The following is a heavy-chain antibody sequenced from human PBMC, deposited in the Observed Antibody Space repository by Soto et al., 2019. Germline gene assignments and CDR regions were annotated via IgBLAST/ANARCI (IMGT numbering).Heavy chain of an antibody. J-gene: IGHJ4*02. CDR2: ISVSGDRT. D-gene: IGHD2-2*01. CDR1: GFTFSSYA. CDR3: AKDGDSITRNKPLDY. V-gene: IGHV3-23*01. Sequence: PVGSLRLSCAASGFTFSSYAMCWVRQAPGNGLEWVSSISVSGDRTFSAVSVKGRFTISRDNSRNTLHLQMNRLRAEDTAVYYCAKDGDSITRNKPLDYWGQGTLVTVSS.